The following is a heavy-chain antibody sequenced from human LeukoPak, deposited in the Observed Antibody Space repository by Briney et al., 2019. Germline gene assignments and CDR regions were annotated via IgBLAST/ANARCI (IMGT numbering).Heavy chain of an antibody. CDR2: IYSGGST. Sequence: GGSLRLSCAASGFTVSSNYMSWVRQAPGKGLEWVSVIYSGGSTYYADSVKGRFTISRDNSKNTLYLQMNSLRAEDTAVYYCARRSTETWDLDAFDIWGQGTMVIVSS. CDR1: GFTVSSNY. J-gene: IGHJ3*02. CDR3: ARRSTETWDLDAFDI. D-gene: IGHD1-26*01. V-gene: IGHV3-66*01.